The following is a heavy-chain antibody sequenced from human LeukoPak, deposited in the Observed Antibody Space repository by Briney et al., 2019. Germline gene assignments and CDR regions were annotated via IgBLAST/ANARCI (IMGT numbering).Heavy chain of an antibody. J-gene: IGHJ4*02. CDR1: GGTFSSYA. CDR2: IIPIFGTA. V-gene: IGHV1-69*05. D-gene: IGHD2-8*01. CDR3: ARAHRDYTNGVCSDIDY. Sequence: VASVKVSCKASGGTFSSYAISWVRQAPGQGLEWMGRIIPIFGTANYAQKFQGRVTITTDESTSTAYMELSSLRSEDTAVYYCARAHRDYTNGVCSDIDYWGQGTLVTVSS.